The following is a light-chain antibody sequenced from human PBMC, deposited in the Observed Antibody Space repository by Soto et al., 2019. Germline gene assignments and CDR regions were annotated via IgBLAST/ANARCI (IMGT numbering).Light chain of an antibody. Sequence: EIVLTQSPGTLSLCPGERGTLSCMASQSVSSNYLAWYQQKPGQAPRLLIYGASSRATGIPDRFSGSGSGTDFALTISDLQPEDFATYYCQQLNSYPRTFGQGTKVDI. V-gene: IGKV3-20*01. J-gene: IGKJ1*01. CDR3: QQLNSYPRT. CDR1: QSVSSNY. CDR2: GAS.